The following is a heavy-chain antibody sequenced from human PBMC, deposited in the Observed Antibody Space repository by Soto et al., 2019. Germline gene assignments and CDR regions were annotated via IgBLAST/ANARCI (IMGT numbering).Heavy chain of an antibody. D-gene: IGHD2-2*02. Sequence: GGSLRLSCAASGFTFSSYGMHWVRQAPGKGLEWVAVIWYDGSNKYYADSVKGRFTISRDNSKNTLYLQMNSLRAEDTAVYYCAREIRVVPAAITNPTEEYYYYYYMDVWGKGTTVTVSS. V-gene: IGHV3-33*01. CDR1: GFTFSSYG. J-gene: IGHJ6*03. CDR2: IWYDGSNK. CDR3: AREIRVVPAAITNPTEEYYYYYYMDV.